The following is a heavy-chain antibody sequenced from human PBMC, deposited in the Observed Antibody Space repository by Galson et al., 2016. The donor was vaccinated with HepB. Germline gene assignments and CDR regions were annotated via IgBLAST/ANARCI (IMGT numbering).Heavy chain of an antibody. Sequence: TLSLTCTVSGGSISSGRYYWSWIRQPAAKGLEWTGRVYTSGTTNYNPSLKSRVTISVDTSKNQISLELSSVTDADTAVYYCASGPGDIALVTEWGQGMLVTVSS. CDR3: ASGPGDIALVTE. D-gene: IGHD5-12*01. CDR1: GGSISSGRYY. J-gene: IGHJ4*02. CDR2: VYTSGTT. V-gene: IGHV4-61*02.